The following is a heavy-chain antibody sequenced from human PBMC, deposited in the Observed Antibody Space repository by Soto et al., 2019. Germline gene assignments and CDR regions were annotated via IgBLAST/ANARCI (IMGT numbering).Heavy chain of an antibody. V-gene: IGHV3-23*01. CDR1: GFTFISYA. CDR3: AKSRVYYSGSYLGAFDI. D-gene: IGHD1-26*01. J-gene: IGHJ3*02. CDR2: ISGSGGST. Sequence: EVQLLESGGGLVQPGGSVRLSCAASGFTFISYAMSWVRQAPGKGLEWVSAISGSGGSTYYADSVKGRFTISRDNSKNTLYLQMNSLRAEDTAVYYSAKSRVYYSGSYLGAFDIWGQGTMVTASS.